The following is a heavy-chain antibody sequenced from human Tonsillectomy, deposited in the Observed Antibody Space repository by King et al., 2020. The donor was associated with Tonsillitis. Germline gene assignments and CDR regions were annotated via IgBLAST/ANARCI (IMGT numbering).Heavy chain of an antibody. CDR1: GFTFSSYG. D-gene: IGHD3-22*01. CDR3: AKDPYYYDNSGYPYFDY. V-gene: IGHV3-30*02. Sequence: VQLVESGGGVVQPGGSLRLSCAASGFTFSSYGMHWVCQAPGKGLEWVALIRYDGTNEYYADSVKGRFTISRDNSKNTLYLQMNSLRAEDTAVYYCAKDPYYYDNSGYPYFDYWGQGTLVTVSS. J-gene: IGHJ4*02. CDR2: IRYDGTNE.